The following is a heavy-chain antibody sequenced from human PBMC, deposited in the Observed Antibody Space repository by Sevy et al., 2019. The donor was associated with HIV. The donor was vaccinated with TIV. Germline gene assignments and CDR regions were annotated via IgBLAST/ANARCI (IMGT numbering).Heavy chain of an antibody. D-gene: IGHD6-13*01. Sequence: GGSLRLSCAASGFTFSDYYMSWIRQAPGKGLEWVSYISISSDYTNYADSVKGRFTISRDNAKNSLYLQMNSLRAEDMAVYYCARGRGIAAAHYFDYWGQGTLVTVSS. CDR2: ISISSDYT. V-gene: IGHV3-11*06. CDR1: GFTFSDYY. CDR3: ARGRGIAAAHYFDY. J-gene: IGHJ4*02.